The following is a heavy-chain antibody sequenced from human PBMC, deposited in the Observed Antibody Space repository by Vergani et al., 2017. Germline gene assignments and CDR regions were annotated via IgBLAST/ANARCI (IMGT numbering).Heavy chain of an antibody. CDR3: ARAEERLLEPPPYYMDV. D-gene: IGHD3-3*01. CDR2: IIPIFGTA. V-gene: IGHV1-69*01. Sequence: QVQLVQSGAEVKKPGSSVKVSCKASGGTFSSYAISWVRQAPGQGLELMGGIIPIFGTANYAQKFQGRVTITADESTSTAYMELSSLRSEDTAVYYCARAEERLLEPPPYYMDVWGKGTTVTVSS. CDR1: GGTFSSYA. J-gene: IGHJ6*03.